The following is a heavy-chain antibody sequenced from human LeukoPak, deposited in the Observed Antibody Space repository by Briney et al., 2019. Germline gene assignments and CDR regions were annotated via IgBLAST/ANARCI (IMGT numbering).Heavy chain of an antibody. V-gene: IGHV4-34*01. D-gene: IGHD2-2*01. J-gene: IGHJ6*04. CDR3: ATERTSPRGGMDV. CDR2: INHSGST. Sequence: PSETLSLTCAVYGGSFSGYYWSWIRQPPGKGLEWIGEINHSGSTNYNPSLKSRVTISVDTSKNQFSLKLSSVTAADTAVYYCATERTSPRGGMDVWGKGTTVTVSS. CDR1: GGSFSGYY.